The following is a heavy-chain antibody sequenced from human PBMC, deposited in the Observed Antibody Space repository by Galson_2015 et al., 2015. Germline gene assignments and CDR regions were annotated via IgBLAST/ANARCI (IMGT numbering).Heavy chain of an antibody. CDR2: IYSGGST. J-gene: IGHJ4*02. CDR3: ARDDGWLRLTY. D-gene: IGHD6-19*01. V-gene: IGHV3-53*01. Sequence: SLRLSCAVSGFTVSSNYMNWVRQAPGKGLEWVSVIYSGGSTYYADSVKGRFTISRDNAKNSLYLHLNGLRAEDTAVYYCARDDGWLRLTYSGQGTLVAVSS. CDR1: GFTVSSNY.